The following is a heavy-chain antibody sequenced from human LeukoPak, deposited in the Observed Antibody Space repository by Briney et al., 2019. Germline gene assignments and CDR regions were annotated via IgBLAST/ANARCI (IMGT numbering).Heavy chain of an antibody. J-gene: IGHJ3*02. D-gene: IGHD3-10*01. CDR3: ARLDLGITMVQGGDAFDI. V-gene: IGHV1-8*01. Sequence: ASVKVSCKASGYTFTSYDINWVRQATGQGREWMGWINPNRGNTVYAQKFQGRVTMTRNTSISTAYMELSSLRSEDTAVYYCARLDLGITMVQGGDAFDIWGQGTMVTVSS. CDR1: GYTFTSYD. CDR2: INPNRGNT.